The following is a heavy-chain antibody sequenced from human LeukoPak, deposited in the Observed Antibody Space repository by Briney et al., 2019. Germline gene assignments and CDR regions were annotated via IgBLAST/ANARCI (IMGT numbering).Heavy chain of an antibody. V-gene: IGHV1-24*01. CDR2: FDPEEGET. D-gene: IGHD2-15*01. Sequence: ASVKVSCKVSGYTLTELSMHWVRQAPGKGLEWMGGFDPEEGETIYAQKFQGRVTITEDTSTDTAYMELTSLRSEDTAVYYCATDRGYCSGGSCSNWFDPWGQGTLVTVSS. CDR3: ATDRGYCSGGSCSNWFDP. CDR1: GYTLTELS. J-gene: IGHJ5*02.